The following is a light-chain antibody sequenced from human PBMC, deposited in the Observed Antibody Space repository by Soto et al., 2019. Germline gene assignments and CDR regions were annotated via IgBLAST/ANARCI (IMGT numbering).Light chain of an antibody. V-gene: IGKV3-20*01. Sequence: EIVLLQCPGTLSLSPGERATLSCRASQSVSSSYLAWYQQKPGQAPRLLIYGASSRATGIPDRFSGSGSGTDFTLTISRLEPEDFAVYYCQQYGSSPPLTFGGGTKVDIK. CDR3: QQYGSSPPLT. J-gene: IGKJ4*01. CDR1: QSVSSSY. CDR2: GAS.